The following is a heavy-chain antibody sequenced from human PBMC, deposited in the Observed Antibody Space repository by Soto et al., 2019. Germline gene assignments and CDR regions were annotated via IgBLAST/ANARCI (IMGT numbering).Heavy chain of an antibody. V-gene: IGHV4-34*01. D-gene: IGHD6-6*01. Sequence: SETLSLTCAVYGGSFSGYFWSWIRQPPGKGLEWIGEINHSGSTNSNPSLKSRVTISVDTSKNQFSLKPSSVTAADTAVYYCARGGIAARLFDYWGQGTLVTVSS. CDR1: GGSFSGYF. CDR3: ARGGIAARLFDY. CDR2: INHSGST. J-gene: IGHJ4*02.